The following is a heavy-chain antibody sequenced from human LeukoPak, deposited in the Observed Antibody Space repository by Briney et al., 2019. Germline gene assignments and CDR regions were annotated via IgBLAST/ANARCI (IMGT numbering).Heavy chain of an antibody. CDR2: IYSDGRT. CDR3: ARSGGLQKFDY. Sequence: GGSLRLSCAASGFTVSSNYMSWVRQAPGKGLEWVSVIYSDGRTYYADSVKGRFIISRDTSKNTLYLQMNSLRAEDTAVYYCARSGGLQKFDYWGQGTLVTVSS. J-gene: IGHJ4*02. V-gene: IGHV3-53*05. D-gene: IGHD4-11*01. CDR1: GFTVSSNY.